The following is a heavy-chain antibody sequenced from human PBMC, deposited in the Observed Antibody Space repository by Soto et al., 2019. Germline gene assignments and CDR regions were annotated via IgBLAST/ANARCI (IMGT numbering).Heavy chain of an antibody. V-gene: IGHV3-11*01. CDR3: ARDGSCSSSWYFSPPGY. CDR1: GFTFSDYY. D-gene: IGHD6-13*01. CDR2: ISSSGSTI. Sequence: GGSLRLSCAASGFTFSDYYISWIRQATGKGMEWVSYISSSGSTIYYAVSVKGRFTISRDNAKNSLYLQMNSLRAEDTAVYYCARDGSCSSSWYFSPPGYWGQGTLVTVSS. J-gene: IGHJ4*02.